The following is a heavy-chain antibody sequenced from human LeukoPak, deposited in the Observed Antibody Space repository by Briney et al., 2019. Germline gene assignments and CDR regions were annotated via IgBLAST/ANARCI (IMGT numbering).Heavy chain of an antibody. Sequence: SETLSLTCTVSGGSISSYYWSWIRQPPGKGLEWIGYIYYSGSTNYNPSLKSRVTISVDTSKNQFSLKLSSVTAADTAVYYCARGSITMVRGVRGCWFDPWGQGTLVTVSS. CDR2: IYYSGST. V-gene: IGHV4-59*01. CDR3: ARGSITMVRGVRGCWFDP. CDR1: GGSISSYY. D-gene: IGHD3-10*01. J-gene: IGHJ5*02.